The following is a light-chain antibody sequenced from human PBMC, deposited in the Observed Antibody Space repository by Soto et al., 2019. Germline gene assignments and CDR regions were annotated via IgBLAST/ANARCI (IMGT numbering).Light chain of an antibody. CDR1: SSQIGSNT. Sequence: QSVLTQPPSLSGAPGQRVTISCSGSSSQIGSNTVSWYQQLPGKAPKLLIYDNDRRSSGVPDRFSGSKSGTSGSLAISDLHSEDEAEYFCAAWHDSRNAWVFGGGTKVTVL. CDR3: AAWHDSRNAWV. V-gene: IGLV1-44*01. J-gene: IGLJ3*02. CDR2: DND.